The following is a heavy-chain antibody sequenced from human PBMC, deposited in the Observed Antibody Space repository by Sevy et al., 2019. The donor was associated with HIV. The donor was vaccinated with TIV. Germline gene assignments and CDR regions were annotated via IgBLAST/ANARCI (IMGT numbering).Heavy chain of an antibody. V-gene: IGHV3-7*01. J-gene: IGHJ4*02. D-gene: IGHD3-3*01. CDR1: GFTFSSYW. Sequence: GGSLRLSCAASGFTFSSYWMSWVRQAPGKGLEWVANIKQDGSEKYYVDSVKGRFTISRDNAKNSLYLQMNSLRAEDTAVYYCAREAKLRFLERLSTEYYFDYWGQGTLVTVSS. CDR3: AREAKLRFLERLSTEYYFDY. CDR2: IKQDGSEK.